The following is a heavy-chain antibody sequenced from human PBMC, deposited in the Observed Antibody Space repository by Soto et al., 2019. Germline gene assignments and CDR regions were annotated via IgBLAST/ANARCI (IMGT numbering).Heavy chain of an antibody. D-gene: IGHD6-6*01. V-gene: IGHV4-34*01. Sequence: NPSETLSLTCAVYGGSFSGYYWSWIRQPPGKGLEWIGEINHSGSTNYNPSLKSRVTISVDTSKNQFSLKLSSVTAADTAVYYCARTIEIAARDFDYWGQGTLVTVSS. CDR1: GGSFSGYY. CDR2: INHSGST. J-gene: IGHJ4*02. CDR3: ARTIEIAARDFDY.